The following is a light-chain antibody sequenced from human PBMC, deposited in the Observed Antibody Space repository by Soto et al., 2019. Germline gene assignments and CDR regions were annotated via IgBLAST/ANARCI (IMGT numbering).Light chain of an antibody. Sequence: EIVMTQSPATLSVSPGERATLSCRASQSVSSNLAWYQQKTGQAPRRLIYGASTRATGIPARFSGSGSGTEFTLTISSLQSEDFAVYYCQQYNNWPPLTFGGGTKVEIK. CDR2: GAS. CDR1: QSVSSN. J-gene: IGKJ4*01. V-gene: IGKV3-15*01. CDR3: QQYNNWPPLT.